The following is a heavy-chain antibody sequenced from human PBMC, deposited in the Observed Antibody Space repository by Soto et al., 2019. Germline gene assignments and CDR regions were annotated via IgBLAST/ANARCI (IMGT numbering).Heavy chain of an antibody. CDR1: GGSVSSSGNY. V-gene: IGHV4-39*01. J-gene: IGHJ1*01. Sequence: SQTLSLTCTVSGGSVSSSGNYWGWVRQPPGKGLEWIGSVHKTGTTYYNPSLESRATISIDTSKSQFSLEMTSVTAADTAVYFCTRGLTSPSAAGIWGQGTLVTVSS. CDR3: TRGLTSPSAAGI. CDR2: VHKTGTT.